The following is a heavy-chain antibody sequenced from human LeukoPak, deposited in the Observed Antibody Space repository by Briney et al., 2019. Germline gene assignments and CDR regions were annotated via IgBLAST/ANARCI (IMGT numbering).Heavy chain of an antibody. J-gene: IGHJ4*02. CDR2: VRASGSDT. CDR3: AIGGGLAPFAH. D-gene: IGHD3-16*01. V-gene: IGHV3-23*01. CDR1: GFTLSSFG. Sequence: QPGGSLRLSCAASGFTLSSFGMSWVRQAPGEGLEWVSTVRASGSDTSYGDSVKGRFTISRDLSKNTLYLEMSNLRAEDTAVYYCAIGGGLAPFAHWGQEALVTVSS.